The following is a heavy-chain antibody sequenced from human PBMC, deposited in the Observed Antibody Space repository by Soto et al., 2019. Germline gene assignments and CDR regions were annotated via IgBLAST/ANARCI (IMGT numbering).Heavy chain of an antibody. J-gene: IGHJ4*02. CDR2: IIPLFGTP. V-gene: IGHV1-69*06. Sequence: KVSCKASGGTFSNYAVSWVRQAPGHGLQWMGGIIPLFGTPDYAQTFQGRVTISADTSTGTAYMELSSLRSDDTAVYYCARTPFEIASAGTYYSDYWGQGTLVTVSS. CDR3: ARTPFEIASAGTYYSDY. D-gene: IGHD6-13*01. CDR1: GGTFSNYA.